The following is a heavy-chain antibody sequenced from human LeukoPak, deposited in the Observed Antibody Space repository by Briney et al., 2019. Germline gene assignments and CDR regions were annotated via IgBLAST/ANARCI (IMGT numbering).Heavy chain of an antibody. CDR3: ARDAGGRTQREGWFDP. J-gene: IGHJ5*02. D-gene: IGHD1-26*01. CDR1: GFTFSTYS. V-gene: IGHV3-21*01. Sequence: GGSLRLSCAASGFTFSTYSMNWVRQAPGKGLEWLSSISSGGMWIYYADSLKGRFTISRDNAKNSLYLQMKSLRVEDTGVYYCARDAGGRTQREGWFDPWGQETLVTVSS. CDR2: ISSGGMWI.